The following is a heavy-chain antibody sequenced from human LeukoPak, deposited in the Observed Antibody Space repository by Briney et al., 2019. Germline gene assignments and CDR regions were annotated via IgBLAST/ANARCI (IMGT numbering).Heavy chain of an antibody. CDR2: IYYSGST. J-gene: IGHJ3*02. CDR1: GGSIRGSSYY. D-gene: IGHD3-10*01. CDR3: ARVLTGGGRAFDI. V-gene: IGHV4-39*07. Sequence: SETLSLTCTVSGGSIRGSSYYWGWIRQPPGKGLEWIGSIYYSGSTYYNPSLKSRVTISVDTSKNQFSLKLSSVTAADTAVYYCARVLTGGGRAFDIWGQGTMVTVSS.